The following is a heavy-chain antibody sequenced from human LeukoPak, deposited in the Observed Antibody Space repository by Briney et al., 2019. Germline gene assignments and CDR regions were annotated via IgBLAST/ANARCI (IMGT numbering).Heavy chain of an antibody. CDR3: ARGASSSWYYFDY. V-gene: IGHV3-23*01. D-gene: IGHD6-13*01. J-gene: IGHJ4*02. Sequence: GGSLRLSCAASGFTFSSYAMSWVRQAPGKGLEWVSAISGSGGSTYYADSVKGRFTISRDNSKNTLYLQMNSLRAEDMAVYYCARGASSSWYYFDYWGQGTLVTVSS. CDR2: ISGSGGST. CDR1: GFTFSSYA.